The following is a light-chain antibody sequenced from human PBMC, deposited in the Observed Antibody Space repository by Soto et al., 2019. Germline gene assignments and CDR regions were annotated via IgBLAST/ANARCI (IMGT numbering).Light chain of an antibody. CDR2: GDR. V-gene: IGLV1-40*01. J-gene: IGLJ3*02. Sequence: QSVLTQPPSVSGAPGQRVTISCTGSSSNIGAGYEVHWYQQLPGTAPKLLIYGDRYRPSGVPDRFSGSKSGTSVSLAITGLKAEDEADYHCQSYDSSLSGMVFGGGTKVTVL. CDR3: QSYDSSLSGMV. CDR1: SSNIGAGYE.